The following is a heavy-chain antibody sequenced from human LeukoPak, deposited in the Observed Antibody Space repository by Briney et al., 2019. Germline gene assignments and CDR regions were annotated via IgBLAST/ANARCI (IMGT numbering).Heavy chain of an antibody. V-gene: IGHV1-46*01. CDR3: ARGIDSASPPLGTFEI. D-gene: IGHD1-26*01. CDR1: GYTFTGYW. Sequence: GASVKVSCKAFGYTFTGYWMHWVRQAPGQGPEWMGVISPSGGSTIYAQKFKGRVTLTRDMSTITDYLELSSLRSDDTAVYYCARGIDSASPPLGTFEIWGQGTMVTVSS. CDR2: ISPSGGST. J-gene: IGHJ3*02.